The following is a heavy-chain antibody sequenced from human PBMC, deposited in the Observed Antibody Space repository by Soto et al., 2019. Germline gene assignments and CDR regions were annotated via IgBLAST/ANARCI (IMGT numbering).Heavy chain of an antibody. CDR1: GFTFSSYA. V-gene: IGHV3-23*01. Sequence: GSLRLSCAASGFTFSSYAMSWVRQAPGKGLEWVSAISGSGGSTYYADSVKGRFTISRDNSKNTLYLQMNSLRAEDTAVYYCAKDSLLARITISGVVIRPPYFDYWGQGTLVTVSS. CDR3: AKDSLLARITISGVVIRPPYFDY. CDR2: ISGSGGST. D-gene: IGHD3-3*01. J-gene: IGHJ4*02.